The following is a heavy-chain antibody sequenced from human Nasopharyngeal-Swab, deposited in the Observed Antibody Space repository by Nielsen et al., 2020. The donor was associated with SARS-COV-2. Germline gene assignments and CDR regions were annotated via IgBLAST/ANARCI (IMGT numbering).Heavy chain of an antibody. D-gene: IGHD6-13*01. CDR3: ARGGGSSSWVDY. V-gene: IGHV4-59*01. CDR1: GGSISSYY. J-gene: IGHJ4*02. CDR2: IYYSGST. Sequence: SETLSLTCTVSGGSISSYYWSWIRQPPGKGLEWIGYIYYSGSTNYNPSLKSRVTISVDTSKNQFSLKLSSVIAADTAVYYCARGGGSSSWVDYWGQGTLVTVSS.